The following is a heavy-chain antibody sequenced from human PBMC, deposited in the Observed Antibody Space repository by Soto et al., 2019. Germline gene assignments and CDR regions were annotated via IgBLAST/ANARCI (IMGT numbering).Heavy chain of an antibody. J-gene: IGHJ4*02. V-gene: IGHV3-23*01. CDR3: AKDSCGGYIRANFDS. CDR1: GFTFSSFA. D-gene: IGHD5-12*01. CDR2: ISGTGSGT. Sequence: PGGSLRLSCAASGFTFSSFALSWVRQAPGKGLEWVSGISGTGSGTYYADSVKGRFTISRDNSKNTMSLQMNSLRAEDTALYYCAKDSCGGYIRANFDSWGQGILVTVS.